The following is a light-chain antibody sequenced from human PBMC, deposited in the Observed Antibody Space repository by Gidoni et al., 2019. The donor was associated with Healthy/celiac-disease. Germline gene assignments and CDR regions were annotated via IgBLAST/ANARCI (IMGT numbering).Light chain of an antibody. CDR2: AAS. Sequence: AIQMTQSPSSLSASVGDRVTITCRASQGIGIDLGWYQQKPGKAPTLLIYAASTSQSGVPSRFSGSGSGTDFTLTISSLQPEDFATYFCLQDYNYPITFGQGTRLEIK. V-gene: IGKV1-6*01. CDR3: LQDYNYPIT. J-gene: IGKJ5*01. CDR1: QGIGID.